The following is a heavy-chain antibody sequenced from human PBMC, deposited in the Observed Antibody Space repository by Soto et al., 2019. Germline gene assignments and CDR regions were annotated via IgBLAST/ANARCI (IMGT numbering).Heavy chain of an antibody. Sequence: ASEKVSCKASGYTFPSQNMHWVRQAPGQGLEWMGVINPSIGTTTYAQKFQGRVTMTRDTSTSTVYMEVSSLRSEDTAVYYCASTLGARFYYWSQGTLVTVSS. J-gene: IGHJ4*02. CDR2: INPSIGTT. CDR3: ASTLGARFYY. D-gene: IGHD1-26*01. CDR1: GYTFPSQN. V-gene: IGHV1-46*03.